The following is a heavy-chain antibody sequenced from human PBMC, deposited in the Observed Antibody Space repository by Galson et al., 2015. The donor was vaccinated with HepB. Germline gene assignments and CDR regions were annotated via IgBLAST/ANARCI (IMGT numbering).Heavy chain of an antibody. V-gene: IGHV3-21*01. CDR3: VRDKGGYGMDV. CDR2: ISGSSTYI. D-gene: IGHD3-16*01. CDR1: GFTFNSYA. J-gene: IGHJ6*02. Sequence: SLRLSCAASGFTFNSYAMKWVRQAPGKGLEWVSSISGSSTYIYHADSVQGRFTISRDNAKNSLYLQMNSLRAEDTAVYYCVRDKGGYGMDVWGQGTTVTVSS.